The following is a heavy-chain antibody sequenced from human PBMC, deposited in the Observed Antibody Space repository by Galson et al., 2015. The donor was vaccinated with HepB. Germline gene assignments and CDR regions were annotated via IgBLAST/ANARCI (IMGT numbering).Heavy chain of an antibody. CDR2: CSWDGGST. CDR1: GFTFDDYI. V-gene: IGHV3-43*01. D-gene: IGHD3-16*01. CDR3: VKDMGSNSWGGGMDV. J-gene: IGHJ6*02. Sequence: SLRLSCAASGFTFDDYIMHWVRQVPGKGLEWVSLCSWDGGSTYYTDSVKGRFTISRDNSKNFVYLQMNSLRTEDTALYYCVKDMGSNSWGGGMDVWGQGTTVTVSS.